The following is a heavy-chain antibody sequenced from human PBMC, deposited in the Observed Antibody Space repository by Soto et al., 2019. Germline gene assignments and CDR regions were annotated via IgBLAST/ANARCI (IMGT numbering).Heavy chain of an antibody. Sequence: PGGSLRLSCAASGFTVSSNYMSWVRQAPGKGLEWVSVIYSGGSTYYADSVRGRFTISADNAENSVFLQMNSLRDEDTAVYFCVRDRDLYRDMVHADLWGQGTLVTVSS. D-gene: IGHD1-26*01. J-gene: IGHJ4*01. V-gene: IGHV3-53*01. CDR3: VRDRDLYRDMVHADL. CDR1: GFTVSSNY. CDR2: IYSGGST.